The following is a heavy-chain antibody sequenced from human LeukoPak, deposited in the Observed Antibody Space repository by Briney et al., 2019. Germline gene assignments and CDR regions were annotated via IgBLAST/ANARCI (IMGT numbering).Heavy chain of an antibody. J-gene: IGHJ6*02. CDR1: GGTFSSYA. V-gene: IGHV1-69*01. CDR2: IIPIFGTA. D-gene: IGHD5-18*01. Sequence: SVKVSCKASGGTFSSYAISWVRQAPGQGLEWMGGIIPIFGTANYAQKFQGRVTITADESTSTAYMELSSLRSEDTAVYYCARPVYTARRDYGMDVWGQGTTVTVSS. CDR3: ARPVYTARRDYGMDV.